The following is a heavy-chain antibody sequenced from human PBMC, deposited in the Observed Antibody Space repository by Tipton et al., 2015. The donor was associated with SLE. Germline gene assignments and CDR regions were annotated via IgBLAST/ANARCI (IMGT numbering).Heavy chain of an antibody. V-gene: IGHV4-39*07. J-gene: IGHJ4*02. CDR3: ASQGGYYGSGSYYDFDY. CDR2: INHSGST. CDR1: GGSISSSSYY. D-gene: IGHD3-10*01. Sequence: TLSLTCTVSGGSISSSSYYWSWIRQPPGKGLEWIGEINHSGSTNYNPSLKSRVTISVDTSKNQFSLKLSSVTAADTAVYYCASQGGYYGSGSYYDFDYWGQGTLVTVSS.